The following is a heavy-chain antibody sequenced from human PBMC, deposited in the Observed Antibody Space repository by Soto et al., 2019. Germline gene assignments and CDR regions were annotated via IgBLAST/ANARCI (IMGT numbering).Heavy chain of an antibody. CDR1: GGSISSSSYY. CDR3: ARHPWELLTMDV. Sequence: QLKLQESGPGLVKPSETLSLTCTVSGGSISSSSYYWGWIRQPPGKGLEWIGSIYYSGSTYYNPSLKSRVTISVDTSKNQFSLKLSSVTAADTAVYYCARHPWELLTMDVWGQGTTVTVSS. D-gene: IGHD1-26*01. CDR2: IYYSGST. J-gene: IGHJ6*02. V-gene: IGHV4-39*01.